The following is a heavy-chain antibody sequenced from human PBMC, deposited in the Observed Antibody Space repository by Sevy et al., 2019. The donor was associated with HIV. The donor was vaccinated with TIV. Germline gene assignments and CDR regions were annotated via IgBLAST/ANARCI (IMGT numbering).Heavy chain of an antibody. D-gene: IGHD5-18*01. CDR3: ARDEYSYASGFDY. CDR2: ISSGGDYI. CDR1: GFTFSSYI. J-gene: IGHJ4*02. Sequence: GGSLRLSCAASGFTFSSYIMNWVRQAPGMGLEWVSSISSGGDYIYYTNSVKGRFTISRDNAKNSLYLHMNSLRAEDTAVYYCARDEYSYASGFDYLGQGTVVTVSS. V-gene: IGHV3-21*01.